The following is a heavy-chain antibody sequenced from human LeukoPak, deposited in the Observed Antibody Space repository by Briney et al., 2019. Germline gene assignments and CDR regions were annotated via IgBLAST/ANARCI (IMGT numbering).Heavy chain of an antibody. V-gene: IGHV1-18*01. J-gene: IGHJ4*02. CDR1: GYTFTSYG. Sequence: ASVKVSCKASGYTFTSYGISWVRQAPGQGLEWMGWISAYNGNTNYAQKLQGRVTMATDTSTSTAYMELRSLRSDDTAVYYCARDLSIAAAGTTDYWGQGTLVTVSS. CDR3: ARDLSIAAAGTTDY. D-gene: IGHD6-13*01. CDR2: ISAYNGNT.